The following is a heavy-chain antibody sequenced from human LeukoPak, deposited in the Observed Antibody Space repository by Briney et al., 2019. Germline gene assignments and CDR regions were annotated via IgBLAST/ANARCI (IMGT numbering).Heavy chain of an antibody. J-gene: IGHJ3*02. CDR1: GYAFTSNY. CDR3: ARPDSSSSRAFDI. CDR2: INPSGGST. V-gene: IGHV1-46*01. Sequence: ASVKVSCKASGYAFTSNYMHWVRQAPGQGLEWMGIINPSGGSTSYAQKFQGRVTMTRDTSTSTVYMELSSLRSEDTAMYYCARPDSSSSRAFDIWGQGTMVTVSS. D-gene: IGHD6-6*01.